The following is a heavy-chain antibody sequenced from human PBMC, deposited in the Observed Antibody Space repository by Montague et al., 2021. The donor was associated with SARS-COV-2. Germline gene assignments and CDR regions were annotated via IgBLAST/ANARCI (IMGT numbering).Heavy chain of an antibody. D-gene: IGHD6-13*01. CDR1: GGSISSHY. CDR2: IYYTGST. CDR3: ARLPPNGRWYLDL. Sequence: SETLSLTCTVSGGSISSHYWTWIRQPPGKGLEWIGYIYYTGSTNYNPSLKSRVAISVDTSKNQFSLSLRSVTAADTALYYCARLPPNGRWYLDLWGQGTTVTVSS. V-gene: IGHV4-59*11. J-gene: IGHJ6*02.